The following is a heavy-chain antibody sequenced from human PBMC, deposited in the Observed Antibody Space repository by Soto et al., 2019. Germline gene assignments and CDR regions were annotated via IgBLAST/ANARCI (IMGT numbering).Heavy chain of an antibody. J-gene: IGHJ4*02. CDR2: ISGSGGST. Sequence: EVQLLESGGGLVQPGGSLRLSCAASGFTFSSYAMSWVRQAPGKGLEWVSAISGSGGSTYYADSVKGRFTISRDNSKNPLYLQMNSLRAEDTAVYYCAKGLALLWFGELSDGVQNFDYWGQGTLVTVSS. CDR1: GFTFSSYA. D-gene: IGHD3-10*01. CDR3: AKGLALLWFGELSDGVQNFDY. V-gene: IGHV3-23*01.